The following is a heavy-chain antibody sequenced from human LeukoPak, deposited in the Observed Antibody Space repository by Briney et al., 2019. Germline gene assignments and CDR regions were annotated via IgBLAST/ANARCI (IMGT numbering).Heavy chain of an antibody. J-gene: IGHJ4*02. CDR2: ISGSGGST. D-gene: IGHD6-13*01. CDR3: AKLWLYSSSWLQNSYFDY. Sequence: GGSLRLSCAASGFTFSSYAMSWVRQAPGKGLEWVSAISGSGGSTYYADSVKGRFTISRDNSKNTLYLQMNSLRAEDTAVYYCAKLWLYSSSWLQNSYFDYWGQGTLVTVSS. V-gene: IGHV3-23*01. CDR1: GFTFSSYA.